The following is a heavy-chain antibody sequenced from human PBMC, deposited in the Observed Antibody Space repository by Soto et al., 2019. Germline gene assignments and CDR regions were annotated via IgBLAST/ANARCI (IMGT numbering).Heavy chain of an antibody. Sequence: GVSLRLSCAASGFTFSSYCMHWVRQAPGKGLVWVSRINSDGSSTSYADSVKGRFTISRDNAKNTLYLQMNSLRAEDTAVYYCASQTAPEDYYYGMEVWGQGTTVTVSS. CDR1: GFTFSSYC. J-gene: IGHJ6*01. D-gene: IGHD2-21*02. V-gene: IGHV3-74*01. CDR2: INSDGSST. CDR3: ASQTAPEDYYYGMEV.